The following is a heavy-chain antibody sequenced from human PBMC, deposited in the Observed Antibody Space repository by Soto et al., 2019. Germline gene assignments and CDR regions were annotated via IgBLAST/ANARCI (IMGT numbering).Heavy chain of an antibody. CDR1: GGSISSGGYY. CDR3: ARDRVVTATFDY. Sequence: KPSETLSLTCTVSGGSISSGGYYWSWIRQHPGKGLEWIGYIYYSGSTYYNPSLKSRVTISVDTSKNQFSLKLSSVTAADTAVDYCARDRVVTATFDYWGQGTLVTVSS. CDR2: IYYSGST. V-gene: IGHV4-31*03. D-gene: IGHD2-21*02. J-gene: IGHJ4*02.